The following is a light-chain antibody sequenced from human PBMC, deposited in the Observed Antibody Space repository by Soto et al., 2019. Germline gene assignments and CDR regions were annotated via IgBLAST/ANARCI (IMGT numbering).Light chain of an antibody. V-gene: IGLV2-14*01. CDR1: SSDVGGYNY. CDR2: DVS. J-gene: IGLJ1*01. CDR3: SSFTSDSSHYV. Sequence: QSVLTQPASVSGSPGQSITISCTGTSSDVGGYNYVSWYQQHPGNAPKLMIYDVSERPSGVSDRFSASKSGNTASLIISGLQAEDEADDYCSSFTSDSSHYVFGSGTKLTVL.